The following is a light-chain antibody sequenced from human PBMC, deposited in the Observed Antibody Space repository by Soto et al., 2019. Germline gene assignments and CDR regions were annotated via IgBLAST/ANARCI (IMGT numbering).Light chain of an antibody. V-gene: IGKV3-20*01. CDR1: QSVSSY. Sequence: EIVLTQSPATLSLSAGERATVSCRACQSVSSYLSWYQQKPAPAPRLLVYAASRRAPGIPERFGGSGSGTDFTLTIIRLEPEDFAVYYCQQYLTSPKTFGQGTKVDIK. CDR2: AAS. J-gene: IGKJ1*01. CDR3: QQYLTSPKT.